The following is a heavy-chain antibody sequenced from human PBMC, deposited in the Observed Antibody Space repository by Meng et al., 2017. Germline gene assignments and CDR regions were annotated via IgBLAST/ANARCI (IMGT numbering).Heavy chain of an antibody. Sequence: SETLSLTCTVSGGSISSYCWSWIRQPPGKGLEWIGYLYYGGSTNYSPPLKSRATLSIDTSKNQFSLKLSSVTAADTAVYCCAAGGDSRGWYASYVEDAFGNWGQGTMVTVSS. J-gene: IGHJ3*02. CDR2: LYYGGST. V-gene: IGHV4-59*01. CDR3: AAGGDSRGWYASYVEDAFGN. CDR1: GGSISSYC. D-gene: IGHD6-19*01.